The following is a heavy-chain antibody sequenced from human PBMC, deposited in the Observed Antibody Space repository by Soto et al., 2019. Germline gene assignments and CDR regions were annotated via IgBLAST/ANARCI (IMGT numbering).Heavy chain of an antibody. Sequence: ASETLSLTCTVSGGSITSGGHFWSWIRQHPGKGLEWIGYIYYSGSTYYNPSLKSRVTISVDTSKNQFSLKLSSVTAADTAVYYCAREYYGSGSYRYFDYWGQGTLVTVSS. CDR2: IYYSGST. J-gene: IGHJ4*02. V-gene: IGHV4-31*03. D-gene: IGHD3-10*01. CDR3: AREYYGSGSYRYFDY. CDR1: GGSITSGGHF.